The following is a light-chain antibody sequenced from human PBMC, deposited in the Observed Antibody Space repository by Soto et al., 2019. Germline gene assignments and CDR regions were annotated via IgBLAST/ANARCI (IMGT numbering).Light chain of an antibody. CDR2: GNS. CDR3: QSYDSSLSGWV. Sequence: QSVLTQPPSVSGAPGQRVTISCTGSSSNIGAGYDVPWYQHLPGTAPKLLIYGNSNRPSGVPDRFSGSKSGTSASLAITGLRAEDEADYYCQSYDSSLSGWVFGGGTKLTVL. CDR1: SSNIGAGYD. V-gene: IGLV1-40*01. J-gene: IGLJ3*02.